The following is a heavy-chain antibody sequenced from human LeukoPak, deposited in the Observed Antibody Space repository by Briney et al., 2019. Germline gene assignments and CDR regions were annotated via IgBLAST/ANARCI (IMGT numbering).Heavy chain of an antibody. CDR3: ARVADSSGYYGY. V-gene: IGHV3-30*03. D-gene: IGHD3-22*01. CDR2: ISYDGIDK. CDR1: GFAFSSYA. Sequence: GGSLRLSCAASGFAFSSYAMHWVRQTPGKGLEWVAVISYDGIDKYYADSVKGRFTISRDNSKNTLYLQMNSLRPEDTAVYYCARVADSSGYYGYWGQGTLVTVSS. J-gene: IGHJ4*02.